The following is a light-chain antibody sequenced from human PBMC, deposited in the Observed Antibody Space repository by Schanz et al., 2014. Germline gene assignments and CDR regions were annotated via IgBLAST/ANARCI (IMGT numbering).Light chain of an antibody. CDR1: SSDVGGYDF. CDR2: DAS. J-gene: IGLJ2*01. Sequence: QSALTQPASVSGSPGQSITISCTGTSSDVGGYDFVSWYQQHPDKAPKLMIYDASNRPSGVSNRFSGSKSAYTASLTISGLQAEDEADYYCSSYATTSTLVFGGGTKLTVL. V-gene: IGLV2-14*03. CDR3: SSYATTSTLV.